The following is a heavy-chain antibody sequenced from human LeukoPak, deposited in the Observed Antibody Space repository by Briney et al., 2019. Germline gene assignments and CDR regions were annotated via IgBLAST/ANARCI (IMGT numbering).Heavy chain of an antibody. Sequence: PSETLSLTCTVSGGSISSYYWSWIRQPPGKGLEWIGYIYTSGSTNYNPSLKSRVTISVDTSKNQFSLKLSSVTAADTAVYYCARGSWYRGNYYYYMDVWGKGTTVTVSS. CDR3: ARGSWYRGNYYYYMDV. V-gene: IGHV4-4*09. J-gene: IGHJ6*03. CDR1: GGSISSYY. D-gene: IGHD6-13*01. CDR2: IYTSGST.